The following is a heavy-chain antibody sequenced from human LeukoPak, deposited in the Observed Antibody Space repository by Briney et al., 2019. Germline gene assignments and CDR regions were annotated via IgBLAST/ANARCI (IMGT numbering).Heavy chain of an antibody. Sequence: GESLTLSCAPSAFILSDYYTSCNRQAPGKGLEWLSYVGGRGRHTPYADSVNGRFTVSRDNAKNSLSVQVNSLRADDTAIYYCAGVGSTAAAGTPDYGGQGTLVSVS. CDR3: AGVGSTAAAGTPDY. CDR2: VGGRGRHT. J-gene: IGHJ4*02. V-gene: IGHV3-11*06. D-gene: IGHD6-13*01. CDR1: AFILSDYY.